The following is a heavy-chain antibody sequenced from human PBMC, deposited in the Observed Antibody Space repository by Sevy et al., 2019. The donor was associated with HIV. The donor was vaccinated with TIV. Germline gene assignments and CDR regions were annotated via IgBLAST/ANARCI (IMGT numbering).Heavy chain of an antibody. CDR1: GGSISSSGYY. V-gene: IGHV4-39*02. D-gene: IGHD2-8*02. CDR2: ISYAGNT. J-gene: IGHJ4*02. Sequence: QSQTLSLTCTVSGGSISSSGYYWGWIRRPPGKGLEWIGSISYAGNTYYNPSLKSRATISVDTSNNHFSLKLTSMTAADTAVYYCASPLLYWLYWGQGILVTVSS. CDR3: ASPLLYWLY.